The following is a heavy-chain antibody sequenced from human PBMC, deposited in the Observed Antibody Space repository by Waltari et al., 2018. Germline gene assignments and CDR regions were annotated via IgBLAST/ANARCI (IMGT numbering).Heavy chain of an antibody. CDR2: IYTSGST. V-gene: IGHV4-61*02. Sequence: QVQLQESGPGLVKPSQTLSLTCTVSGGSISSGSYSWSWIRQPAGKGLEWIGRIYTSGSTNYNPSLKSRVTISVDTSKNQFSLKLSSVTAADTAVYYCAGDTHGFFDYWGQGTLVTVSS. J-gene: IGHJ4*02. CDR1: GGSISSGSYS. CDR3: AGDTHGFFDY.